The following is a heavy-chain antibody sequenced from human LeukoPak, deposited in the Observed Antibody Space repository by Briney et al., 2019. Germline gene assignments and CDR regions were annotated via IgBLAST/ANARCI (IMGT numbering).Heavy chain of an antibody. CDR1: GGTFSSYA. D-gene: IGHD3-16*01. J-gene: IGHJ4*02. V-gene: IGHV1-69*13. Sequence: SVNVSCKASGGTFSSYAISWVRQAPGQGLEWMGGIIPIFGTANYAQKFQGRVTITADESTSTAYMELSSLRSEDTAVYYCARANYDYVWGSYRPYFDYWGQGTLVTVSS. CDR2: IIPIFGTA. CDR3: ARANYDYVWGSYRPYFDY.